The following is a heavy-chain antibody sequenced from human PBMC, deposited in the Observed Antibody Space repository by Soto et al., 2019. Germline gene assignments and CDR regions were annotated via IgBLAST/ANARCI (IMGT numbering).Heavy chain of an antibody. D-gene: IGHD6-19*01. V-gene: IGHV3-30-3*01. CDR2: ISYDGSQK. CDR1: RFTFGTYP. J-gene: IGHJ5*02. Sequence: QVQLVESGGGVVQPGRSLSLSCAASRFTFGTYPINWVRQAPGKGLEWLAMISYDGSQKYYADSVKGRFTISRDNSKNTLYLEMNSLRDEDTAVYYCARDRGSTGWDPWGQGTLVSVSS. CDR3: ARDRGSTGWDP.